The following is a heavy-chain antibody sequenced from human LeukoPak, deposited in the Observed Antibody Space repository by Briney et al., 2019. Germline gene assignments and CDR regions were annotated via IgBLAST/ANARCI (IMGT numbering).Heavy chain of an antibody. D-gene: IGHD2-21*02. CDR1: GYASTGYF. Sequence: ASVKVSCKASGYASTGYFMHWVRQAPGQGLEWMGWINPNSGDTNYAQKFQGRVTMTRDTSISTAYMELNRLRSDDTAVYYCAMTDLTYYFDYWGQGTLVTVSS. CDR3: AMTDLTYYFDY. CDR2: INPNSGDT. V-gene: IGHV1-2*02. J-gene: IGHJ4*02.